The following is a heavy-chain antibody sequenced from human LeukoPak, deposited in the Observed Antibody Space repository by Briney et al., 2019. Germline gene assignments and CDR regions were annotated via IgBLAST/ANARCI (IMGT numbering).Heavy chain of an antibody. Sequence: GGSLRLSCAASGFAFSSYVMYWVRQAPGKGLECLSYISGDSNAIYYAGSVKGRFTVSRDNAENSLYLQMNSLRGEDTAIYYCARGDWNWGQGTLVTVSS. CDR2: ISGDSNAI. V-gene: IGHV3-48*01. J-gene: IGHJ4*02. D-gene: IGHD3/OR15-3a*01. CDR3: ARGDWN. CDR1: GFAFSSYV.